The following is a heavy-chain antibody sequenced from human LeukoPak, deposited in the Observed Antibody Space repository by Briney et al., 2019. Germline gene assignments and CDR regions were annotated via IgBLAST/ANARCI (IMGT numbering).Heavy chain of an antibody. J-gene: IGHJ6*03. CDR2: IIPIFGTA. CDR3: ASTVPPDYYYMDV. V-gene: IGHV1-69*05. CDR1: GGTFSSYA. Sequence: PSVKVSCKASGGTFSSYAISWVRQAPGQGLEWMGGIIPIFGTANYAQKFQGRVTITTDESTSTAYMELSSLRSEDTAVYYCASTVPPDYYYMDVWGKGTTVTVSS. D-gene: IGHD2-2*01.